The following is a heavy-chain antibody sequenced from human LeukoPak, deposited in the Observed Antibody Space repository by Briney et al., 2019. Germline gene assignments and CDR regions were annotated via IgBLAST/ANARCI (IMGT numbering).Heavy chain of an antibody. V-gene: IGHV3-74*01. CDR3: AREGITLTLDY. CDR2: ISLDGSMT. J-gene: IGHJ4*02. Sequence: GGSLRLSCTASGFTFSSYWMHWVRQVPGKGLMWLTRISLDGSMTSYADSVRGRFIIFRDNAKNTVYLQLNGLRAEDTAVYHCAREGITLTLDYWGQGTLVAVSS. CDR1: GFTFSSYW. D-gene: IGHD5-24*01.